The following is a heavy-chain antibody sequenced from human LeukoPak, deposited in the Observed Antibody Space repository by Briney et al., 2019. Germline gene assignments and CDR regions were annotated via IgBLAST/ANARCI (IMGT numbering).Heavy chain of an antibody. CDR3: ARVPRLHYYGSGSYTLNYYYYMDV. J-gene: IGHJ6*03. D-gene: IGHD3-10*01. V-gene: IGHV3-7*01. CDR1: EFTFSSYW. CDR2: IKQDGSEK. Sequence: GGSLRLSCAASEFTFSSYWMSWVRQAPGKGLEWVANIKQDGSEKYYVDSVKGRFTISRDNAKNSLYLQMNSLRAEDTAVYYCARVPRLHYYGSGSYTLNYYYYMDVWGKGTTVTVSS.